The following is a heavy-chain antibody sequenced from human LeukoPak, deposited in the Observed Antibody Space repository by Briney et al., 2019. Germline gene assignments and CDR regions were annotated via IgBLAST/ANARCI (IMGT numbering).Heavy chain of an antibody. V-gene: IGHV4-59*01. J-gene: IGHJ3*02. CDR1: GDSISSYY. Sequence: SETLSLTCTVSGDSISSYYWNWIRQPPGKGLEWIGYIYYTGSTNYNSSLKSRVTISLDMSKNQFSLKLSSVTAADTAVYYCAREPQNYLDSRGYPKSAFDIWGQGTMVTVSS. CDR2: IYYTGST. D-gene: IGHD3-22*01. CDR3: AREPQNYLDSRGYPKSAFDI.